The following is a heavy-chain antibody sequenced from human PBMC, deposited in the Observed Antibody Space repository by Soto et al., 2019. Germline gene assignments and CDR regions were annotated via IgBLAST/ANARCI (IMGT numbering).Heavy chain of an antibody. CDR2: VYYTGTT. CDR3: ARDTVLTGMFDF. J-gene: IGHJ4*02. CDR1: GCSIGSYH. Sequence: XETLSLTCTVAGCSIGSYHWSWVRQPPGKGLEWIASVYYTGTTNYNPSLGSRVTISIDAPENQISLKLTSVTAADTAFYYCARDTVLTGMFDFWGQGTLVTVSS. D-gene: IGHD4-17*01. V-gene: IGHV4-59*01.